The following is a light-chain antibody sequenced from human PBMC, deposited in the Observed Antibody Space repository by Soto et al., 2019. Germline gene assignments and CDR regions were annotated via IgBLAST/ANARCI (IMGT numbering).Light chain of an antibody. CDR2: GAS. J-gene: IGKJ1*01. Sequence: EIVLTESPGTLSLSPGERATLSCRASQSVSSSYLAWYQQKPGEAPRLLIYGASSRATGLPDRFSGSGSGTDFTLTTSRLEPEDFAVYYCQQYGSSPPWTFGQGTKVDIK. V-gene: IGKV3-20*01. CDR3: QQYGSSPPWT. CDR1: QSVSSSY.